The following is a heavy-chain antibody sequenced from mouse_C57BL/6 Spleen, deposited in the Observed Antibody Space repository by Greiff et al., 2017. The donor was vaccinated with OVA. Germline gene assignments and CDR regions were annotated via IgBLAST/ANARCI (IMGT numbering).Heavy chain of an antibody. Sequence: VHLVESDAELVKPGASVKISCKVSGYTFTDHTIHWMKQRPEQGLEWIGYIYPRDGSTKYNEKFKGKATLTADKSSSTAYMQLNSLTSEDSAVYFCARPGTDLYWYFDVWGTGTTVTVSS. J-gene: IGHJ1*03. CDR2: IYPRDGST. V-gene: IGHV1-78*01. CDR3: ARPGTDLYWYFDV. CDR1: GYTFTDHT. D-gene: IGHD4-1*01.